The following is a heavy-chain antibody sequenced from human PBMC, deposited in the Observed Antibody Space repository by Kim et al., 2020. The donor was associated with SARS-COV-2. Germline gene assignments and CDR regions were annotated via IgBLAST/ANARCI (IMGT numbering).Heavy chain of an antibody. J-gene: IGHJ4*02. CDR3: ARSSITMVRGVIAEHFDY. Sequence: GESLKISCKGSGYSFTSYWIGWVRQMPGKGLEWMGIIYPGDSDTRYSPSFQGQVTISADKSISTAYLQWSSLKASDTAMYYCARSSITMVRGVIAEHFDYWGQGTLVTVSS. CDR1: GYSFTSYW. D-gene: IGHD3-10*01. CDR2: IYPGDSDT. V-gene: IGHV5-51*01.